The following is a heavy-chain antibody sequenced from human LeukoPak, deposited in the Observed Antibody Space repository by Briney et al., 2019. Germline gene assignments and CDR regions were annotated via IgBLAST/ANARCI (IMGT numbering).Heavy chain of an antibody. V-gene: IGHV1-2*02. CDR1: GYTFTGYY. CDR3: ASEAYSSSSSFAIN. D-gene: IGHD6-6*01. Sequence: ASVKVSCKASGYTFTGYYMHWVRQAPGQGLVWMGWINPNSGGTNYAQKFQGRVTMTRDTSISTAYMELSRLRSDDTAVYYCASEAYSSSSSFAINWGQGTLVTVSS. J-gene: IGHJ4*02. CDR2: INPNSGGT.